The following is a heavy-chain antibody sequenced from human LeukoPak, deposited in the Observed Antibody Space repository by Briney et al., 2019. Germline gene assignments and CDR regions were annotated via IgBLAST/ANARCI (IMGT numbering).Heavy chain of an antibody. CDR2: VYYSGST. D-gene: IGHD3-3*01. J-gene: IGHJ6*02. Sequence: SGTLSLTCTVSGGSISSYYWSWIRQPPGKGLEWIGYVYYSGSTNYNPSLKSRVTISVDTSKNQFSLKLSSVTAADTAVYYCARDFWSGYYPSNYGMDVWGQGTTVTVSS. CDR1: GGSISSYY. V-gene: IGHV4-59*01. CDR3: ARDFWSGYYPSNYGMDV.